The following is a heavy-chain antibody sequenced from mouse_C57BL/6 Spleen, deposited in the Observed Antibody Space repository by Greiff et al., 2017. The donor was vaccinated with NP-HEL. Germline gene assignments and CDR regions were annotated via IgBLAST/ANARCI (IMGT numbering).Heavy chain of an antibody. D-gene: IGHD1-3*01. CDR3: TGWLNWYFDV. J-gene: IGHJ1*03. CDR1: GFTFSNYW. V-gene: IGHV6-3*01. Sequence: DVKLVESGGGLVQPGGSMKLSCVASGFTFSNYWMNWVRQSPEKGLEWVAQIRLKSDNYATHYAESVKGRFTISRDDSKSSVYLQMNNLRAEDTGIYYCTGWLNWYFDVWGTGTTVTVSS. CDR2: IRLKSDNYAT.